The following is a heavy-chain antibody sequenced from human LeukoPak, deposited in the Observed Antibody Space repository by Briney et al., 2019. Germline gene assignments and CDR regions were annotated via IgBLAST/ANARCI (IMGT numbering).Heavy chain of an antibody. CDR2: IYTSGST. CDR3: ARGPTTVTRAFDY. D-gene: IGHD4-17*01. Sequence: KSSETLSLTCTVSGGSISSGSYYWSWIRQPAGKGLEWIGRIYTSGSTNYNPSLKSRVTISVDTSKNQFSLKLSSVTAADTAVYYCARGPTTVTRAFDYWGQGSLVTVSS. CDR1: GGSISSGSYY. V-gene: IGHV4-61*02. J-gene: IGHJ4*02.